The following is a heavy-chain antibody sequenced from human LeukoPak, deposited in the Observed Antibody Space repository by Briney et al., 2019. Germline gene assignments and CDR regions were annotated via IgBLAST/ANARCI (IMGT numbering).Heavy chain of an antibody. CDR3: ARHRRYDYVWGSYRYGEFDY. J-gene: IGHJ4*02. Sequence: SETLSLTCTVSGGSISSYYRSWIRQPPGKGLEWIGYIYYSGSTNYNPSLKSRVTISVDTSKNQFSLKLSSVTAADTAVYYCARHRRYDYVWGSYRYGEFDYWGQGTLVTVSS. D-gene: IGHD3-16*02. CDR2: IYYSGST. V-gene: IGHV4-59*08. CDR1: GGSISSYY.